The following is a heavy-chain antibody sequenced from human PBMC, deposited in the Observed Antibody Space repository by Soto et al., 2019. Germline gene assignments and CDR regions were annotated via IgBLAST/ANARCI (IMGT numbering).Heavy chain of an antibody. CDR1: GFTFSNAW. Sequence: GGSLRLSCAASGFTFSNAWINWVRQAPGKGLEWVGRVKSKNDGGTTDFAAPVKGRFAISRDDSKNMVYLEMNSLQTADTAVYYCARAANWVDYWGQGTLVTVSS. CDR3: ARAANWVDY. CDR2: VKSKNDGGTT. V-gene: IGHV3-15*07. D-gene: IGHD7-27*01. J-gene: IGHJ4*02.